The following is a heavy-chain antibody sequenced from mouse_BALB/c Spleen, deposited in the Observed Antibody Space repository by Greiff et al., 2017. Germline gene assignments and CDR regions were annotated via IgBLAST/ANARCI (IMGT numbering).Heavy chain of an antibody. CDR2: ISYDGSN. V-gene: IGHV3-6*02. D-gene: IGHD1-1*01. Sequence: ESGPGLVKPSQSLSLTCSVTGYSITSGYYWNWIRQFPGNKLEWMGYISYDGSNNYNPSLKNRISITRDTSKNQFFLKLNSVTTEDTATYYCARAWNYYGIRGFAYWGQGTLVTVSA. CDR1: GYSITSGYY. CDR3: ARAWNYYGIRGFAY. J-gene: IGHJ3*01.